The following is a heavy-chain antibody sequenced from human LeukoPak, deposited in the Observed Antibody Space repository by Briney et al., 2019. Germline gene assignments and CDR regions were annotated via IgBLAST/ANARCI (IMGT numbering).Heavy chain of an antibody. J-gene: IGHJ4*02. Sequence: PSETLSLTCAVYGGSFSGYYSSWIRQPPGKGLEWIGEINHSGSTNYNPSLKSRVTISVDTSKNQFSLKLSSVTAADTAVYYCASLRPPAATTSLDYWGQGTLVTVSS. CDR1: GGSFSGYY. CDR3: ASLRPPAATTSLDY. V-gene: IGHV4-34*01. D-gene: IGHD6-25*01. CDR2: INHSGST.